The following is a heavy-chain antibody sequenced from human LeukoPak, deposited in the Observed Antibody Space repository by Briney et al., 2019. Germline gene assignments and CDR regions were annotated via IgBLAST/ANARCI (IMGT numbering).Heavy chain of an antibody. D-gene: IGHD2-2*01. CDR3: ARRLCRGTACYYFDY. CDR1: GFTFNDYA. V-gene: IGHV3-23*01. Sequence: PGGSLRLSCATPGFTFNDYAMNRVRQAPGKGRGWVAGFSVRGADTYYADSVKGRFTISRDNSKKTLYLQTVTLRCGDPPLFYFARRLCRGTACYYFDYWAQGTLFTASS. J-gene: IGHJ4*02. CDR2: FSVRGADT.